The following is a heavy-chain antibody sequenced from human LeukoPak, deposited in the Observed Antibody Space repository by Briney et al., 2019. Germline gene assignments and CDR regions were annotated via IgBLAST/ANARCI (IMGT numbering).Heavy chain of an antibody. CDR3: ASGRLVLAETPLDH. J-gene: IGHJ4*02. Sequence: SGGSLRLSCAASGITFTSYWIHWVRQVPGKGPVWVSHINTDGTTISYADSVKGRFTISRDNAKNTVYLEMNLLRAEDTGFYYCASGRLVLAETPLDHWGQGTLVTVSS. V-gene: IGHV3-74*01. D-gene: IGHD2-15*01. CDR1: GITFTSYW. CDR2: INTDGTTI.